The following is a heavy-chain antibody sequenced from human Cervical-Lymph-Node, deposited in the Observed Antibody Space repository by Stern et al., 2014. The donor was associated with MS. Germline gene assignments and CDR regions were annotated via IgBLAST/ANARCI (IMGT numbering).Heavy chain of an antibody. CDR2: ISYDGSNK. CDR1: GFTFSSYG. Sequence: VQLVESGGGVVQPGRSLRLSCAASGFTFSSYGMHWVRQAPGKGLEWVAVISYDGSNKYYADPVKGRFTISRDNSKNTLYLQMNSLRAEDTAVYYCAKDVTMVRGVIIHYFDYWGQGTLVTVSS. CDR3: AKDVTMVRGVIIHYFDY. V-gene: IGHV3-30*18. J-gene: IGHJ4*02. D-gene: IGHD3-10*01.